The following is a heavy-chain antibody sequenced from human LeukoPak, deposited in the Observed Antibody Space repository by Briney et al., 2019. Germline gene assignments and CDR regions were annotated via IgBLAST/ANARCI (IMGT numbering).Heavy chain of an antibody. V-gene: IGHV4-59*08. CDR1: GGSISSYY. D-gene: IGHD1-7*01. Sequence: SETLSLTCTVSGGSISSYYWSWIRQPPGKGLEWIGYIYSSGSTNYNPSLKSRVTISVDTSKSQFSLKLSSVTAADTAVYYCARLRANWNYVNWFDPWGQGTLVTVSS. CDR3: ARLRANWNYVNWFDP. CDR2: IYSSGST. J-gene: IGHJ5*02.